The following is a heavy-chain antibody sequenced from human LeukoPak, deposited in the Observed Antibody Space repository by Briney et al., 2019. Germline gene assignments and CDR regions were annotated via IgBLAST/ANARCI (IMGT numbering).Heavy chain of an antibody. J-gene: IGHJ3*02. CDR3: ARSHRVWWLRHSDAFDI. CDR1: GGTFSSYA. Sequence: ASVKVSCKASGGTFSSYAISWVRQAPGQGLEWMGGIIPIFGTANYAQKFQGRVTITADKSTSTAYMELSSLRSEDTAVYYCARSHRVWWLRHSDAFDIWGQGTMVTVSS. D-gene: IGHD5-12*01. CDR2: IIPIFGTA. V-gene: IGHV1-69*06.